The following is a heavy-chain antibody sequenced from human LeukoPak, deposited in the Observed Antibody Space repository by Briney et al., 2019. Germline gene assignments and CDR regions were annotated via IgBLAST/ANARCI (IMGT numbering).Heavy chain of an antibody. V-gene: IGHV1-18*01. D-gene: IGHD5-18*01. CDR2: ISAYNGNT. Sequence: PRASVKVSCKASGYTFTSYGISWVRQAPGQGLEWMGWISAYNGNTNYAQKLQGRVTMTTDTSTSTAYMELRSLRSDDTAVYYCARVLRYSYGYSGLDYWGQGTLVTVSS. CDR3: ARVLRYSYGYSGLDY. J-gene: IGHJ4*02. CDR1: GYTFTSYG.